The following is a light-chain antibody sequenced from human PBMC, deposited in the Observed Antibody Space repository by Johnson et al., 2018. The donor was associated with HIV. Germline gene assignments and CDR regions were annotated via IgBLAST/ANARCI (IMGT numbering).Light chain of an antibody. Sequence: QSVLTQPPSVSAAPGQKVTISCSGSSSNIGNNYLSWYQQLPGTAPKLLIYENNKRPSGIPDRFSGSKSGTSATLGITGLQTGDEADYYCGTWDSSLSAVFGTGTKGTVL. CDR3: GTWDSSLSAV. V-gene: IGLV1-51*02. CDR1: SSNIGNNY. J-gene: IGLJ1*01. CDR2: ENN.